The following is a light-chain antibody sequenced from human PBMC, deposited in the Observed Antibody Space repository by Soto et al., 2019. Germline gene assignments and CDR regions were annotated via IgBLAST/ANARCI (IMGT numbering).Light chain of an antibody. CDR2: DAS. V-gene: IGKV3-11*01. Sequence: EIVLTQSPATLSLSPGERATLSCRASQSVSNYLAWYQQKPGQAPRLLIYDASTRASGIPARFSASGSGTDFTLTIPSLEPEYFAVYYCQQRSDTFTFGPGPKVDIK. J-gene: IGKJ3*01. CDR1: QSVSNY. CDR3: QQRSDTFT.